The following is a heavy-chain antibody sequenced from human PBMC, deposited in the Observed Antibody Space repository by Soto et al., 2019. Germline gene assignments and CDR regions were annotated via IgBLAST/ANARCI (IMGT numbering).Heavy chain of an antibody. D-gene: IGHD2-8*02. CDR1: GYSFSNFW. V-gene: IGHV5-51*01. CDR3: ASSVLVTSTMNYFDL. Sequence: GESLKISCQASGYSFSNFWIAWVRQMPGEVLEWLGIIYPDDSDTRYSPSFLGQVTISADKSIKTTYLQWSSLKASDTAIYFCASSVLVTSTMNYFDLWGQGTLVNVSS. J-gene: IGHJ4*02. CDR2: IYPDDSDT.